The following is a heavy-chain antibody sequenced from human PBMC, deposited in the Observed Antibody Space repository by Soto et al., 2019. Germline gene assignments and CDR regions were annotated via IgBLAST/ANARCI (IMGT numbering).Heavy chain of an antibody. V-gene: IGHV4-30-4*01. D-gene: IGHD5-18*01. CDR2: IYYSGST. Sequence: NPSETLSLTCTVSGGSISSGDYYWSWIRQPPGKGLEWIGYIYYSGSTYYNPSLKSRVTISVDTSKNQFSLKLSSVTAADTAVYYCASLVMDTAMVMEYYGMDVWGQGTTVTVSS. J-gene: IGHJ6*02. CDR3: ASLVMDTAMVMEYYGMDV. CDR1: GGSISSGDYY.